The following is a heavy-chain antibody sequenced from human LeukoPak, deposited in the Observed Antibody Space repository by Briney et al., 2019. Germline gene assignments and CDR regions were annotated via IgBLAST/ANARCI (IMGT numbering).Heavy chain of an antibody. Sequence: ASVKVSCTASGYTFTAHYIHWMRQAPGRGLEWVGWINPNTGGTEFAQNVQGRVTITRDTSINTVYMELNRLTSDDTAVFYCAREAADSSVCDFWGQGSLVTVSS. CDR3: AREAADSSVCDF. J-gene: IGHJ4*02. CDR1: GYTFTAHY. CDR2: INPNTGGT. V-gene: IGHV1-2*02. D-gene: IGHD2-8*01.